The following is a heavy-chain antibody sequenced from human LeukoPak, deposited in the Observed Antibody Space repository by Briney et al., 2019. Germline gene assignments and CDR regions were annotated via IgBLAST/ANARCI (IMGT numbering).Heavy chain of an antibody. D-gene: IGHD6-6*01. CDR3: ARGVRKYSSSAGHFY. J-gene: IGHJ4*02. V-gene: IGHV3-48*03. CDR1: GFTLSSFE. Sequence: PGGSLRLSCAASGFTLSSFEMNWVRQAPGKGLEWLSYISSSGSTKYYADSVKGRFTISRDNAKNSLYLQMNSLRAEDTAVYYCARGVRKYSSSAGHFYWGQGTLVTVSS. CDR2: ISSSGSTK.